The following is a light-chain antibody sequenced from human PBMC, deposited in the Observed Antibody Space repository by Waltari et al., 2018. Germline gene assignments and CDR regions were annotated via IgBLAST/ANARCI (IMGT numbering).Light chain of an antibody. Sequence: DIQMTQSPSSLSASVGDRVNITCQASQDISNYLNWYQQKAGNAPKLLIYDASNLETGVPSRFSGGGSGTHFTFTISSLQPEDIATYYCQHYDNLPPPSYTFGQGTKLEIK. J-gene: IGKJ2*01. CDR3: QHYDNLPPPSYT. CDR2: DAS. V-gene: IGKV1-33*01. CDR1: QDISNY.